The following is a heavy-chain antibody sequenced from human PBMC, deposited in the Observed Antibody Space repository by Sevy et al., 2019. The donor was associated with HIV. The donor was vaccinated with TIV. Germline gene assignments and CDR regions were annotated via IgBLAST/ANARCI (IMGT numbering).Heavy chain of an antibody. J-gene: IGHJ4*02. CDR1: GFTFSSYA. D-gene: IGHD6-19*01. Sequence: GGSLRLSYAASGFTFSSYAMHWVRQAPGKGLEWVAFISYDGNNQDYADSVKVRFTISRDNSKKRLYLQMNSLTTKDTAVYYCARGWAGCYEVGGGHYLDYWGQGTLVTVSS. CDR2: ISYDGNNQ. CDR3: ARGWAGCYEVGGGHYLDY. V-gene: IGHV3-30-3*01.